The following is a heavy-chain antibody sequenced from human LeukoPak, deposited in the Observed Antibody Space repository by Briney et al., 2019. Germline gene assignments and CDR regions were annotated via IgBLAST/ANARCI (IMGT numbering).Heavy chain of an antibody. CDR3: AKEYYDFWSGYPHDY. CDR1: GFTFSSYA. Sequence: GGTLRLSCAAYGFTFSSYAMSWVRQAPGKGLEWVSAISGSGGSTYYADSVKGRLTISRDNSKNTLYLQMNSLRAEDTAVYYCAKEYYDFWSGYPHDYWGQGTLVTVAS. J-gene: IGHJ4*02. CDR2: ISGSGGST. D-gene: IGHD3-3*01. V-gene: IGHV3-23*01.